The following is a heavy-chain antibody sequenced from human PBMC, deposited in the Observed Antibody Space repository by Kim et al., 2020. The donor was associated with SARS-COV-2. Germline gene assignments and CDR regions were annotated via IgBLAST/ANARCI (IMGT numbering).Heavy chain of an antibody. CDR2: INHSGST. V-gene: IGHV4-34*01. J-gene: IGHJ4*02. D-gene: IGHD1-1*01. CDR1: GGSFSGYY. CDR3: ARKPYLNIIPLNWRPFDY. Sequence: SQTLSLTCAVYGGSFSGYYWSWIRQPPGKGLEWIGEINHSGSTNYNPSLKSRVTISVDTSKNQFSLKLGSVTAADTAVYYCARKPYLNIIPLNWRPFDYWGQGTLVTVSS.